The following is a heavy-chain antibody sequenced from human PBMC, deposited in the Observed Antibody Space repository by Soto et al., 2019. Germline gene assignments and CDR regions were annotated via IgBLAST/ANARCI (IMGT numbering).Heavy chain of an antibody. CDR2: IYYSGST. V-gene: IGHV4-31*02. D-gene: IGHD2-21*01. CDR3: ARAPWHIVVPSGGGWFDP. CDR1: GGSISSGGYY. Sequence: LCGGSISSGGYYWSWIRPHPGKGLEWIGYIYYSGSTYYNPSLKSRVTISVDTSKNQFSLKLSSVTAADTAVYYCARAPWHIVVPSGGGWFDPWGQGTLVTVSS. J-gene: IGHJ5*02.